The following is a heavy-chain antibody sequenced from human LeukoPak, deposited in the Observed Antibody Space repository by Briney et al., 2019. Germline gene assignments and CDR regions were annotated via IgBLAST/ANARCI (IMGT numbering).Heavy chain of an antibody. CDR1: AYTFSSYD. J-gene: IGHJ4*02. CDR2: ISTNSGNT. D-gene: IGHD3-10*01. V-gene: IGHV1-18*01. CDR3: ARDTGTYNDFDS. Sequence: PSVKVSCKASAYTFSSYDISWVRQAPGQGLEWMGWISTNSGNTKYVQKFQGRVTMTTDTSTSTGYMELRSLTSDDTAMYYCARDTGTYNDFDSWGQGTLVTVSS.